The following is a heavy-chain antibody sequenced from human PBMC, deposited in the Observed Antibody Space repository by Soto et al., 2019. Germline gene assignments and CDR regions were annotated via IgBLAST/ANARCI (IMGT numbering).Heavy chain of an antibody. V-gene: IGHV6-1*01. CDR3: AREYDHAHEPDFDY. J-gene: IGHJ4*02. CDR1: GDSVSTNIAS. CDR2: TYYKSKWYN. Sequence: SQTLSLTCAISGDSVSTNIASWNWIRQSPSRGLEWLGRTYYKSKWYNDYAVSVKSRLTINPDTSQNQFSLQLNSVTPEDTAVYYCAREYDHAHEPDFDYWGRGTLVTVSS. D-gene: IGHD1-1*01.